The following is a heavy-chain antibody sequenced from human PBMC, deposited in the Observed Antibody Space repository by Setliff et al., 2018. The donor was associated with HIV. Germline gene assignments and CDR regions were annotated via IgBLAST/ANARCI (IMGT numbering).Heavy chain of an antibody. Sequence: GGSLRLSCAASGFTLNHAWMSWVRQAPGKGLEWVGRIKTKTDGGTTDYAAPVKGRFTISRDDSENTLYLQMISLKTEDTAVYYCTKGPGWGEQLLSNYYYYYMDVWGKGTTVTVSS. J-gene: IGHJ6*03. CDR3: TKGPGWGEQLLSNYYYYYMDV. CDR1: GFTLNHAW. D-gene: IGHD2-2*01. V-gene: IGHV3-15*01. CDR2: IKTKTDGGTT.